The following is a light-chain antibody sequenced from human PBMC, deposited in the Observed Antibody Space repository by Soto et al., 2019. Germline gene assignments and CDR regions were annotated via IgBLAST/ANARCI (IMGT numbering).Light chain of an antibody. Sequence: QSVLTQPASVSGSPGQSIAISCTGTSSDIGGYSDVSWYQQHPGKAPKLIIYDVTNRPSGVSNRFSGSKSGNTAPLTISGLQAEDEADYYCSSYTSGSTLVVFGGGTKLTVL. J-gene: IGLJ2*01. V-gene: IGLV2-14*03. CDR2: DVT. CDR3: SSYTSGSTLVV. CDR1: SSDIGGYSD.